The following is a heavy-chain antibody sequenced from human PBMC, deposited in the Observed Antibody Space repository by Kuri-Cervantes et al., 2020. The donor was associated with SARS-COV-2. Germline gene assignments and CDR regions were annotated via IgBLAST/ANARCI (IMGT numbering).Heavy chain of an antibody. CDR3: VRSGYYSRGVTYYYMDV. CDR1: GGSISSYY. J-gene: IGHJ6*03. CDR2: IYYSGST. Sequence: GSLRLSRTVSGGSISSYYWSWIRQPPGQGLEWLGYIYYSGSTKYNPSLESRVTISLDTSRNQFSLKLSSVTAADSAVYYCVRSGYYSRGVTYYYMDVWDKGTTVTVSS. V-gene: IGHV4-59*12. D-gene: IGHD3-22*01.